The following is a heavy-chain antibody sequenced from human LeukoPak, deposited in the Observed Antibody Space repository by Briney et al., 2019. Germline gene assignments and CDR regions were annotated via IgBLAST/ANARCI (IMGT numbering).Heavy chain of an antibody. V-gene: IGHV5-51*01. J-gene: IGHJ4*02. CDR3: ARSNSGYDYRSAFDL. Sequence: GESLKISCQASGYSFTSYWIGWMRQLPGKGLEWMGVIFPGDSDTTYSPSFQRQVIISVDKSISTAYLQWRTLKTSDTAIYYCARSNSGYDYRSAFDLWGQGSLVTVSS. D-gene: IGHD3-10*01. CDR1: GYSFTSYW. CDR2: IFPGDSDT.